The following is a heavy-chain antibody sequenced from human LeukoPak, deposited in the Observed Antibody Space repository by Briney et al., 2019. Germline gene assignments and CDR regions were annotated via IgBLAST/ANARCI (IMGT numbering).Heavy chain of an antibody. J-gene: IGHJ4*02. V-gene: IGHV3-53*01. CDR2: IHNDGST. Sequence: GGSLRLSCAASGFIVSDTYMTWVRQAPGKGLEWVSVIHNDGSTYYADSVKGRFTVSRDNSKNMVFLRMNSLRVEDTAVYFCASLARDHSGQGTLVSVSS. CDR1: GFIVSDTY. D-gene: IGHD3-3*02. CDR3: ASLARDH.